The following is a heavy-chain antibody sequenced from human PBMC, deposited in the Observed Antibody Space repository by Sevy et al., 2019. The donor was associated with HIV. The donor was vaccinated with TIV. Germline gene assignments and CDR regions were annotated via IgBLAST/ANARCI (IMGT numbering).Heavy chain of an antibody. Sequence: ASVKVSCKASGYTFTSYGISWVRQAPGQGLEWMGWSSAYNGNTNYAQKLQGRVTMTTDTSTSTAYMELRSLRSDDTAVYYCARDSGSYYVDYYGMDVWGQRTTVTVSS. J-gene: IGHJ6*02. V-gene: IGHV1-18*01. CDR1: GYTFTSYG. CDR3: ARDSGSYYVDYYGMDV. D-gene: IGHD1-26*01. CDR2: SSAYNGNT.